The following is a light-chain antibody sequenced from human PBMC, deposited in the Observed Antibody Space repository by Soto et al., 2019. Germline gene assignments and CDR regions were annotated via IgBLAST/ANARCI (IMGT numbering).Light chain of an antibody. Sequence: DIQMTQSPSSLSASVGDRVTITCRASQSIRYYLNWYQQKPGKAPKLLIYAASSLQSGVPSRFSGSGSGTDFNLTISSLQPEDFATYYCQQSYSTPQHTFGQGTKLEIK. V-gene: IGKV1-39*01. CDR2: AAS. J-gene: IGKJ2*01. CDR3: QQSYSTPQHT. CDR1: QSIRYY.